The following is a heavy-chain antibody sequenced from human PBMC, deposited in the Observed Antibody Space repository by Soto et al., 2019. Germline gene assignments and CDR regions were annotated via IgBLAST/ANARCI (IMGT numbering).Heavy chain of an antibody. V-gene: IGHV3-21*06. D-gene: IGHD7-27*01. CDR3: ARKLGPTDYYFVMDV. CDR2: ISSSSSYI. J-gene: IGHJ6*02. Sequence: EVQLVESGGGLVKPGGSLRLSCPVSGFTFSSYSRNWVRQAPGKGLEWVSSISSSSSYIYYADSVKGRFTISRDNAKNSLYLQMNSLRAEDTAVYYCARKLGPTDYYFVMDVWGQGTTVTVSS. CDR1: GFTFSSYS.